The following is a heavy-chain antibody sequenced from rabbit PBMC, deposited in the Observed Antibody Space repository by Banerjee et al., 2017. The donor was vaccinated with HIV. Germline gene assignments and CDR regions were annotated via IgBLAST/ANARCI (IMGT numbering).Heavy chain of an antibody. CDR3: VREAGYGGYGDGNL. D-gene: IGHD6-1*01. V-gene: IGHV1S7*01. CDR1: GFTISSSY. CDR2: VDPIFGST. Sequence: QLKESGGGLVQPGGSLKLSCKASGFTISSSYWMCWVRQAPGKGLEWIGCVDPIFGSTDYATWVNGRFTISSHSAQNTLYLQLNSLTAADTATYFCVREAGYGGYGDGNLWGPGTLVTVS. J-gene: IGHJ4*01.